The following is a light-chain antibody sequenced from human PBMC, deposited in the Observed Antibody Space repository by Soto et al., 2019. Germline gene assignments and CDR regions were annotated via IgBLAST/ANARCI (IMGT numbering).Light chain of an antibody. V-gene: IGKV1-39*01. CDR1: QSISSY. J-gene: IGKJ5*01. CDR2: AAS. CDR3: RQSYRTPPVT. Sequence: DIQMTQSPSSLSASVGDRVTITCRASQSISSYLNWYQQKPGKAPKLLIYAASSLQSGVPSRFSGSGSGTDFTLTTSSLQPEDFATYYCRQSYRTPPVTFGQGTRLEIK.